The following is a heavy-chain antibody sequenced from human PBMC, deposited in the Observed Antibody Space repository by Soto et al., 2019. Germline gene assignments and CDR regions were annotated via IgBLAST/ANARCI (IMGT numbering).Heavy chain of an antibody. D-gene: IGHD6-13*01. Sequence: QVQLVESGGGLVKPGGSLRLSCAASGFTFSDYYMSWIRQAPGKGLEWVSYISRSGSTIYYADSVKGRFTISRDNAKNSLYLQTNSLRAEDTAVYFCARKPYSSSWSDYWGQGTLVTVSS. CDR1: GFTFSDYY. CDR2: ISRSGSTI. V-gene: IGHV3-11*01. J-gene: IGHJ4*02. CDR3: ARKPYSSSWSDY.